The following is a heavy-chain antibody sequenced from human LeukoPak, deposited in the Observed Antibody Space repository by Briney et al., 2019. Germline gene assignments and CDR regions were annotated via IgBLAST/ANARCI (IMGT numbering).Heavy chain of an antibody. Sequence: ASVKVSCKASGYTFTGYYMHWVRQAPGQGLEWMGWINPNSGGTNYAQKFQGRVTMTRDTSISTAYMELSRLRSDDTAVYYCARDSGTAMAPDVWGKGTTVTVSS. CDR3: ARDSGTAMAPDV. J-gene: IGHJ6*04. CDR2: INPNSGGT. D-gene: IGHD5-18*01. V-gene: IGHV1-2*02. CDR1: GYTFTGYY.